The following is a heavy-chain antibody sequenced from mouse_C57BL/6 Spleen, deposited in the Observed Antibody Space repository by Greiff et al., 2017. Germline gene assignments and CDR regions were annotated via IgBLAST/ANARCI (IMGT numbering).Heavy chain of an antibody. Sequence: QVHVKQSGPGLVAPSQSLSITCTVSGFSLTSYGVSWVRQPPGKGLEWLGVIWGDGSTNYHSALISRLSISKVNSKSQVILKLNSLQTDDTATYYCAKVGTITTPRLFAYWGQGTLVTVSA. CDR3: AKVGTITTPRLFAY. J-gene: IGHJ3*01. V-gene: IGHV2-3*01. CDR2: IWGDGST. CDR1: GFSLTSYG. D-gene: IGHD1-1*01.